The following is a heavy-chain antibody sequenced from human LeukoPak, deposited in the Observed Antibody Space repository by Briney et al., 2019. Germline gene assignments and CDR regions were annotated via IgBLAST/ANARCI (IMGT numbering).Heavy chain of an antibody. CDR1: GFTFGDYA. D-gene: IGHD3-10*02. CDR3: ARNQPITMFGNPRDY. Sequence: PGGSLRLSCTASGFTFGDYAMSWVRQAPGKGLEWVSALSKSVSKTYYADSVKGRFTISRDNSKNTLYLQMNSLRAEDTAVYYCARNQPITMFGNPRDYSGQGVLVTVSS. V-gene: IGHV3-23*01. J-gene: IGHJ4*02. CDR2: LSKSVSKT.